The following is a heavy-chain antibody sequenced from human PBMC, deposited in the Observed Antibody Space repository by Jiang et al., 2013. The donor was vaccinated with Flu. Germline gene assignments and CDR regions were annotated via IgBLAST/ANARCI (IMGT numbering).Heavy chain of an antibody. V-gene: IGHV4-61*02. CDR3: ARDRGLRPNWFDP. CDR2: IYTSGST. Sequence: KPSQTLSLTCTVSSGSISSGSYYWSWIRQPAGKGLEWIGRIYTSGSTNYNPSLKSRVTISVDTSKNQFSLKLSSVTAADTAVYYCARDRGLRPNWFDPWGQGTLVTVSS. D-gene: IGHD5/OR15-5a*01. J-gene: IGHJ5*02. CDR1: SGSISSGSYY.